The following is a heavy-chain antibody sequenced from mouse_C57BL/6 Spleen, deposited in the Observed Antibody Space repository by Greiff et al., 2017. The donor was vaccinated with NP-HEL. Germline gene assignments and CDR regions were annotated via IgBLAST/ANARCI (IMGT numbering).Heavy chain of an antibody. CDR3: AREGDGGYFDY. CDR1: GFSLTSYG. D-gene: IGHD3-3*01. V-gene: IGHV2-2*01. J-gene: IGHJ2*01. Sequence: VQLVESGPGLVQPSQSLSITCTVSGFSLTSYGVHWVRQSPGKGLEWLGVIWSGGSTDYNAAFISRLSISKDNSKSQVFFKMNSLQADDTAIYYCAREGDGGYFDYWGQGTTLTVSS. CDR2: IWSGGST.